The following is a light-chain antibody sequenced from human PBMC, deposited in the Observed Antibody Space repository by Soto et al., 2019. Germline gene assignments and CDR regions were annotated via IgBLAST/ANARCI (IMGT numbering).Light chain of an antibody. CDR2: DVS. CDR3: SSYTSSSTV. Sequence: QSVLTQPASVSGSPGQSITISCTGTSSDVGGYNYVSWYQQHPGKAPKLMIYDVSNRPSGVSNRFSGSKSGNTASLTISGLQAEDEADYCCSSYTSSSTVFGGGTQLTVL. V-gene: IGLV2-14*01. J-gene: IGLJ2*01. CDR1: SSDVGGYNY.